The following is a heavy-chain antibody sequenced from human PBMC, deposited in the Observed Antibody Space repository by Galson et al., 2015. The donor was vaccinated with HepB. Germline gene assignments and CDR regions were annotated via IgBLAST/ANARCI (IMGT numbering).Heavy chain of an antibody. CDR1: GFTFSSYA. D-gene: IGHD1-26*01. Sequence: SLRLSCAASGFTFSSYAMSWVRQAPGKGLEWVSTVSGSGGSTYYADSVKGRFTISRDNSKNTLYLQMNSLRAEDTAVFYCAKRSGSLFYFVYWGQGTLVTVSS. V-gene: IGHV3-23*01. J-gene: IGHJ4*02. CDR2: VSGSGGST. CDR3: AKRSGSLFYFVY.